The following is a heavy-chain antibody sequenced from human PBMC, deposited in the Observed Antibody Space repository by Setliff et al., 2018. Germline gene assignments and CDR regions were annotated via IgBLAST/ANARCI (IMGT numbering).Heavy chain of an antibody. Sequence: SETLSLTCTVSGGSLSSGSNYWGWFRQPAGKGLEWIGRIYTTGTTNYSPSLTGRVTISADTSKNQISLKLSSVTAADTALYFCARDNPILGATDYWGQGALVTVSS. CDR3: ARDNPILGATDY. D-gene: IGHD1-26*01. CDR1: GGSLSSGSNY. J-gene: IGHJ4*02. V-gene: IGHV4-61*02. CDR2: IYTTGTT.